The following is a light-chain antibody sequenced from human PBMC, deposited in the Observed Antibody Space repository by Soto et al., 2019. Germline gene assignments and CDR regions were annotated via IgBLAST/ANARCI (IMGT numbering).Light chain of an antibody. CDR1: QSVSSN. Sequence: VRTQSPATLSVSPGGRATLSCSSSQSVSSNLAWYQQKPGQAPRLLIYGASTRATGIPARFSGSGSGTEFTLTISSLQSEDFAVYYCQQYNNWPPWTFGQGTKVDIK. CDR3: QQYNNWPPWT. V-gene: IGKV3-15*01. CDR2: GAS. J-gene: IGKJ1*01.